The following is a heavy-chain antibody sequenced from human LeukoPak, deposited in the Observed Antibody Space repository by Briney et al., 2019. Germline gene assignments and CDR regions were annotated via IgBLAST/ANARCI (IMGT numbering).Heavy chain of an antibody. Sequence: SQTLSLTCTVSGGSISSGSYYWSWIRQPAGKGLEWIGRIYTSGSTNYNPSRKSRVTISVDTSKNQFSPKLSSVTAADTAVYYCAVYCSGGSCYPLYYFDYWGQGTLVTVSS. CDR2: IYTSGST. CDR1: GGSISSGSYY. V-gene: IGHV4-61*02. J-gene: IGHJ4*02. CDR3: AVYCSGGSCYPLYYFDY. D-gene: IGHD2-15*01.